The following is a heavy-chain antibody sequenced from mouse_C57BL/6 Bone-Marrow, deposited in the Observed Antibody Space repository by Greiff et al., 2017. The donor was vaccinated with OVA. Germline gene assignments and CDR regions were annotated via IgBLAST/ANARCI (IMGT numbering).Heavy chain of an antibody. CDR1: GFTFSSYA. Sequence: EVKLMESGGGLVKPGGSLKLSCAASGFTFSSYAMSWVRQTPEKRLEWVATISDGGSYTYYPDNVKGRFTISRDNAKNNLYLQMSHLKSEDTAMYYCARGGITTVVARRYFDVWGTGTTVTVSS. V-gene: IGHV5-4*03. J-gene: IGHJ1*03. D-gene: IGHD1-1*01. CDR3: ARGGITTVVARRYFDV. CDR2: ISDGGSYT.